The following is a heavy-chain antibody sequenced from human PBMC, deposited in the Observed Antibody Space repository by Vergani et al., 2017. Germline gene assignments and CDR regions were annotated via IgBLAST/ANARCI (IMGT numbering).Heavy chain of an antibody. D-gene: IGHD6-13*01. Sequence: EVQLVESGGGLVQPGGSLRLSCAASGFTFSSYAMSWVRQAPGKGLEWVSAIRGSGGSTYYADSVKGRFTISRDNSKNTLYLQMNSLRAEDTAVYYCALQPPRAAAGIMDGYYYYGMDVWGQGTTVTVSS. J-gene: IGHJ6*02. CDR3: ALQPPRAAAGIMDGYYYYGMDV. V-gene: IGHV3-23*04. CDR2: IRGSGGST. CDR1: GFTFSSYA.